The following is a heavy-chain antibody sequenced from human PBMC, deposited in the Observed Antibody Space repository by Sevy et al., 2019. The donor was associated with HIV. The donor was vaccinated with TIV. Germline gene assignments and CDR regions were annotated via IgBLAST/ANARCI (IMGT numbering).Heavy chain of an antibody. CDR3: AKKMGGGSGMAFLVDY. CDR1: GFTFSSFA. V-gene: IGHV3-23*01. CDR2: ISGTGDYT. D-gene: IGHD6-13*01. Sequence: GGSLRLSCAASGFTFSSFAMGWVRQAPGKGLDWISVISGTGDYTYYADSVKGRFTISRDNSKNTLFLRMNSLRAEDTDIFYCAKKMGGGSGMAFLVDYWGQGILVTVSS. J-gene: IGHJ4*02.